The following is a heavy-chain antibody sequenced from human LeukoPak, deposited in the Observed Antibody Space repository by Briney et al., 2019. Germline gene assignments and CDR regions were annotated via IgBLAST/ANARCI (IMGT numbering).Heavy chain of an antibody. J-gene: IGHJ4*02. CDR2: ISSSGSTI. D-gene: IGHD3-10*01. CDR3: GRGSVGFGELNY. Sequence: GGSLRLSCAASGFTFSSYEMNWVRQAPGKGLEWVSYISSSGSTIYYADSVKGRFTISRDNAKNSLYLQMNSLRAEDTAVYYCGRGSVGFGELNYWGQGTLVTVSS. V-gene: IGHV3-48*03. CDR1: GFTFSSYE.